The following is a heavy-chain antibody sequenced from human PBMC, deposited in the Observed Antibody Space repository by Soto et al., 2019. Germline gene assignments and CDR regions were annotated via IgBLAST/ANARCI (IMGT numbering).Heavy chain of an antibody. CDR1: GFSFGSYA. D-gene: IGHD3-3*01. CDR3: ARWSYLDY. Sequence: GGSLRLSCAASGFSFGSYALSWVRQAPGKGLEWVSTISGSDGKTFYADSVKGRFSISRDTSQSTLYLQMNSLRADDTAMYYCARWSYLDYWGQGTRVT. V-gene: IGHV3-23*01. CDR2: ISGSDGKT. J-gene: IGHJ4*02.